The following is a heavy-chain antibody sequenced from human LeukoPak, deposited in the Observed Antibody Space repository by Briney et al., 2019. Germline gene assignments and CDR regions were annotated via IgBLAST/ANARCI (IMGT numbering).Heavy chain of an antibody. CDR2: ISYDGSNK. V-gene: IGHV3-30*18. CDR1: GFSFSSYG. CDR3: AKEITRPNRAVAGLNY. Sequence: GGSLRPSCAASGFSFSSYGMHWVRQAPGKGLEWVALISYDGSNKYYADSVKGRFTISRDNSKNTLYLQMNSLRAEDTAVYYCAKEITRPNRAVAGLNYWGQGTLVTVSS. D-gene: IGHD6-19*01. J-gene: IGHJ4*02.